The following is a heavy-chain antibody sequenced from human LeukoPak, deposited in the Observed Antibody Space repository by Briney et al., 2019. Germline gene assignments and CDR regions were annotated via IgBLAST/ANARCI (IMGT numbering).Heavy chain of an antibody. V-gene: IGHV1-2*02. Sequence: GSSVKVSCKASGYTFTVYYMHWVRQAPGQGLEWMGWINPNSGGTNYAQKFQGRVTMTRDTSISTAYMELSRLRSDDTAVYYCARDGGYCSSTSCYEGHWFDPWGQGTLVTVSS. D-gene: IGHD2-2*01. J-gene: IGHJ5*02. CDR2: INPNSGGT. CDR1: GYTFTVYY. CDR3: ARDGGYCSSTSCYEGHWFDP.